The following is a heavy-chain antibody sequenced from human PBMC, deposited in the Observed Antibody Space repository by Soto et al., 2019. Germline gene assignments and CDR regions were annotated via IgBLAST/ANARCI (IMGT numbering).Heavy chain of an antibody. V-gene: IGHV1-46*01. CDR3: ARVTRGGSEHFFDS. J-gene: IGHJ4*02. CDR2: INPSGGTT. Sequence: ASVKVSCKASGYTFTRYNVHWVRQAPGQGLEWMAIINPSGGTTYYVQKFEGRVTLTTDTSTSTVYMELSSLRSDDTAVYYCARVTRGGSEHFFDSWCQGTRAIVSA. D-gene: IGHD2-15*01. CDR1: GYTFTRYN.